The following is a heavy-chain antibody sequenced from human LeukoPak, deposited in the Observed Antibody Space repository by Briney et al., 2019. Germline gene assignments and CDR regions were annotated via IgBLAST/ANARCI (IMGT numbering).Heavy chain of an antibody. D-gene: IGHD3-9*01. V-gene: IGHV3-23*01. Sequence: GGSLRLSCAASGFTFSTYAMSWVRQAPGKGLEWVLGISGTGDNTYYADSVKGRFTISRDNAKNSLYLQMNSLRAEDTAVYYCARDSGDYYDILTGSPHGMDVWGQGTTVTVSS. CDR2: ISGTGDNT. CDR1: GFTFSTYA. J-gene: IGHJ6*02. CDR3: ARDSGDYYDILTGSPHGMDV.